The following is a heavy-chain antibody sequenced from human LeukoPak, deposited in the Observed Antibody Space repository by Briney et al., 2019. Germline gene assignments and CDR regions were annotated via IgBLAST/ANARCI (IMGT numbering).Heavy chain of an antibody. J-gene: IGHJ5*02. CDR3: ARDAASGNNWFDP. V-gene: IGHV3-48*01. CDR2: ISPSSSSM. Sequence: GGSLRLSCAASGFAFSSYSMNWVRQAPGKGLEWVSYISPSSSSMYYADSVKGRFTISRDNARNSLYLQMNSLSTEDTALYYCARDAASGNNWFDPWGQGTLVTVSS. D-gene: IGHD3-3*01. CDR1: GFAFSSYS.